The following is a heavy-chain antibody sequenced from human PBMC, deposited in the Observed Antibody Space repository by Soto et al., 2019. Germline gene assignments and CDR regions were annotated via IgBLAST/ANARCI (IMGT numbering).Heavy chain of an antibody. CDR2: ISYDGSNK. CDR3: AKAEYSYGYFEGSWFDP. J-gene: IGHJ5*02. D-gene: IGHD5-18*01. V-gene: IGHV3-30*18. CDR1: GFTFSSYG. Sequence: GGSLRLSCAASGFTFSSYGMHWVRQAPGKGLEWVAVISYDGSNKYYADSVKGRFTISRDNSKNTLYLQMNSLRAEDTAVYYCAKAEYSYGYFEGSWFDPWGQGTLVTVSS.